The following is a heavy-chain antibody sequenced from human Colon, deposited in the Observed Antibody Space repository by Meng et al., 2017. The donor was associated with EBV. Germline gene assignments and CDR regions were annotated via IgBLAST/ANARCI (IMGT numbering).Heavy chain of an antibody. CDR2: ISGSGGST. CDR3: APRKDYGAP. CDR1: GFTVSGYA. J-gene: IGHJ5*02. V-gene: IGHV3-23*01. Sequence: APLLVSGGGLVPPGWLRRLSCAASGFTVSGYAMRWVRQAPGKGLEWVSSISGSGGSTYYSASVQGRFTISRDNSKNTLYLQMNSLRAEDTAVYYCAPRKDYGAPWGQGTLVTVSS. D-gene: IGHD4-17*01.